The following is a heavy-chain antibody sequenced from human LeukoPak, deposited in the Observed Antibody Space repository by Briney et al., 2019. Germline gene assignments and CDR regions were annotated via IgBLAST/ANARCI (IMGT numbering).Heavy chain of an antibody. V-gene: IGHV1-69*13. Sequence: GASVKVSCKASGGTSSSYAISWVRQAPGQGLEWMGGIIPIFGTANYAQKFQGRVTITADESTSTAYMELSSLRSEDTAVYYCARVRRRWLQLWGWDFDYWGQGTLVTVSS. CDR3: ARVRRRWLQLWGWDFDY. CDR2: IIPIFGTA. D-gene: IGHD5-24*01. J-gene: IGHJ4*02. CDR1: GGTSSSYA.